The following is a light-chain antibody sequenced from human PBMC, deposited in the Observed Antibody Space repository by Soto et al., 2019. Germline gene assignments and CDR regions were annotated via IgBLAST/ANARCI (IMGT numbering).Light chain of an antibody. CDR2: EVR. CDR1: SSDIGAYNR. Sequence: QSALTQPPSVSGSPGQSVTIYCTGTSSDIGAYNRVSWYQQPPGTAPKLMIYEVRDRTSGVPDRFSGSKSGNTASLTISGLQAEDEADYYCSSYTSSNTLIFGGGTKLTVL. CDR3: SSYTSSNTLI. V-gene: IGLV2-18*02. J-gene: IGLJ2*01.